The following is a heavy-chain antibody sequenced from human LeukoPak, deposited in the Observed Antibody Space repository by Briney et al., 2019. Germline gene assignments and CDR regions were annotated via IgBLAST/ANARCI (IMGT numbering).Heavy chain of an antibody. CDR2: LYSSGNS. V-gene: IGHV3-53*01. Sequence: GGSLRLSCEVSGFTLGDNYMSWVRQAPGKRLEWVSVLYSSGNSYYAKSVKGRFSISRDNSKNMLYLQMNSLRVDDTAIYYCVREGNWAYWGLGTLVTVSS. J-gene: IGHJ4*02. D-gene: IGHD1-1*01. CDR3: VREGNWAY. CDR1: GFTLGDNY.